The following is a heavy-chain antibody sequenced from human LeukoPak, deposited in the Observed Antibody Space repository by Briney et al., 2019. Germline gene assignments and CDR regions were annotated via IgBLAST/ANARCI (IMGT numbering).Heavy chain of an antibody. CDR3: SRGYCRGGTCYAPGES. CDR1: GFPFSNYW. Sequence: GGSLRLSCAASGFPFSNYWMHWVRQAPGKGLVWVSRTNNDATSTAYADSVKGRFTISRDKAKHTLYPQMNSLRVEDTGVYFCSRGYCRGGTCYAPGESWGQGTLVTVSS. J-gene: IGHJ4*02. CDR2: TNNDATST. D-gene: IGHD2-15*01. V-gene: IGHV3-74*01.